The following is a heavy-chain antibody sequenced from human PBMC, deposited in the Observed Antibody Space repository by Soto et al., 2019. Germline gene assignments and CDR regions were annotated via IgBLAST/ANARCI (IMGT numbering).Heavy chain of an antibody. CDR3: ARAIIPLTTIFYGMDV. J-gene: IGHJ6*02. CDR1: GFTFSDYY. D-gene: IGHD4-4*01. V-gene: IGHV3-11*06. Sequence: QVQLVESGGGLVKPGGSLRLSCTASGFTFSDYYMTWIRQAPGKGLELFSYISSSSSYTNYADSVKGRFTISRDNAKNSLDLQMNSLRAEDTAVYYCARAIIPLTTIFYGMDVWGQGTTVTVSS. CDR2: ISSSSSYT.